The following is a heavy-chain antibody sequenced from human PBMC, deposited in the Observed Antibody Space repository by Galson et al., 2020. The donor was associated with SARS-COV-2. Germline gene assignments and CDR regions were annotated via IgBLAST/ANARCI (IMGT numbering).Heavy chain of an antibody. CDR2: IYQSGIT. J-gene: IGHJ4*02. Sequence: SETLSLTCAVSGASVSSDIWWSWVRQPPGKGLEWIAEIYQSGITNYNPSLKSRVTISMDKSKNQFSLNVNSVTAADTAVYYCAKNFYYWGQGTLVTVSS. CDR3: AKNFYY. CDR1: GASVSSDIW. V-gene: IGHV4-4*02.